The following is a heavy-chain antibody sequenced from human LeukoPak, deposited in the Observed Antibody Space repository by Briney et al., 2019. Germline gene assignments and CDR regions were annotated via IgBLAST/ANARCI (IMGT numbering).Heavy chain of an antibody. CDR2: INHSGST. J-gene: IGHJ4*02. CDR3: ARGRGYSYGLFDY. CDR1: GGSFSGYY. D-gene: IGHD5-18*01. V-gene: IGHV4-34*01. Sequence: SETLSLTCAVYGGSFSGYYWSWIRQPPGKGLEWIGEINHSGSTNYNPSLKSRVTISVDTSKNQFSLKRSSVTAADTAVYYCARGRGYSYGLFDYWGQGTLVTASS.